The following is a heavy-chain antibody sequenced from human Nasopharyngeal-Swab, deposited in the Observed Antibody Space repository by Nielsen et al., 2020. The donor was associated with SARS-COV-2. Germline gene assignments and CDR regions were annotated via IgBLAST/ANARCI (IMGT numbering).Heavy chain of an antibody. CDR1: GFTFNNYN. CDR3: ARDGLDYDFWSAYFMDV. V-gene: IGHV3-21*01. Sequence: GESLKISCAASGFTFNNYNFNWVRQAPGKGPEWVSSISSSSSYIYYADSVKGRFTISRDNAKNSLYLQMNSLRAEDTAVYYCARDGLDYDFWSAYFMDVWGRGPRSPSPQ. J-gene: IGHJ6*01. CDR2: ISSSSSYI. D-gene: IGHD3-3*01.